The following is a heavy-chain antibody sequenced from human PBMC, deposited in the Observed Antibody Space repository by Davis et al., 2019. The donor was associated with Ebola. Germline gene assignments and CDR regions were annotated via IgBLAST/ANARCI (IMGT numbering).Heavy chain of an antibody. CDR3: ATDAWGGFDP. V-gene: IGHV3-7*03. CDR2: INQDGSQT. D-gene: IGHD1-26*01. Sequence: PGGSLRLSCAASGFSFRIYWMSWVRQAPGKGLEWVATINQDGSQTYYVDSVQGRFTMSRDDAKNSLDLEMNHLPADDTAVYYCATDAWGGFDPWGQGTLVNVSS. J-gene: IGHJ5*02. CDR1: GFSFRIYW.